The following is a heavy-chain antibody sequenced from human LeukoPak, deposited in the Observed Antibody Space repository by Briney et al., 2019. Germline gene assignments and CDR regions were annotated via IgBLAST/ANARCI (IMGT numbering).Heavy chain of an antibody. CDR1: GFTFSTYG. J-gene: IGHJ4*02. V-gene: IGHV3-23*01. D-gene: IGHD3-22*01. Sequence: GGSLRLSCAASGFTFSTYGMNWVRQAPGKGLEWVSSVSGATGNSYYADSVKGRFTISRDNSKNTLYLQMNSLRAEDTAVYYCAKDPSYYYDNSGYYSFDYWGQGTLVTVSS. CDR2: VSGATGNS. CDR3: AKDPSYYYDNSGYYSFDY.